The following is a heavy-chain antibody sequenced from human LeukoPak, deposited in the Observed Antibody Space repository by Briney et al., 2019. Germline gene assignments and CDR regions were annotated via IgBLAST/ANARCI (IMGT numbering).Heavy chain of an antibody. CDR2: ISYDGSNK. V-gene: IGHV3-30*18. CDR3: AKERLTKVSHETDY. Sequence: PGRSLRLSCAASGFTFSSYGMHWVRQAPGKGLEWVAVISYDGSNKYYADSVKGRFTISRDNSKNTLYLQMNSLRAEDTAVYYCAKERLTKVSHETDYWGQGTLVTVSS. J-gene: IGHJ4*02. D-gene: IGHD5/OR15-5a*01. CDR1: GFTFSSYG.